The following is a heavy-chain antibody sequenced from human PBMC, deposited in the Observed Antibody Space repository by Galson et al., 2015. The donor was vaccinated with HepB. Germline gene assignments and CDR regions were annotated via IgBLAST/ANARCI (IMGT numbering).Heavy chain of an antibody. Sequence: SVKVSCKASGYTFTSYHVHWVRQAPGQGLEWMGIINPSGGSTRFAQKLQGRITMTRDTSTSTVYMELSSLRSEDTAVYYCARDKGVYGSGSYSFGMDVWGQGTTVTVSS. J-gene: IGHJ6*02. CDR2: INPSGGST. V-gene: IGHV1-46*04. CDR1: GYTFTSYH. D-gene: IGHD3-10*01. CDR3: ARDKGVYGSGSYSFGMDV.